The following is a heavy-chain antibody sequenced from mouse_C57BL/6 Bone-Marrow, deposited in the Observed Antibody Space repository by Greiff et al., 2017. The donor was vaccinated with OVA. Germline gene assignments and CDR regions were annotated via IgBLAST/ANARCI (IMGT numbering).Heavy chain of an antibody. CDR3: ASSELLDCYYFDY. D-gene: IGHD2-13*01. J-gene: IGHJ2*01. CDR2: IYPRDGST. CDR1: GYTFTSYD. Sequence: LVESGPELVKPGASVKLSCKASGYTFTSYDINWVKQRPGQGLEWIGWIYPRDGSTKYNEKFKGKATLTVDPSSSTAYMGLHSLTSEDSAVYFCASSELLDCYYFDYWGQGTTLTVSS. V-gene: IGHV1-85*01.